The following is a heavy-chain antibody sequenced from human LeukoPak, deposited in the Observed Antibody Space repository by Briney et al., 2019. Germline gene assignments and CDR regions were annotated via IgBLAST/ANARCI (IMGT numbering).Heavy chain of an antibody. V-gene: IGHV4-59*01. CDR1: GASISDYR. J-gene: IGHJ4*02. CDR3: AAEARTGGVTVFDS. CDR2: VSNSGST. Sequence: SPSETLSLTCTVSGASISDYRWSWIRQPPGRGLEWIGYVSNSGSTSFDPSLKSRVTMSVDTSENQFSLRLNSVTAADTAVYYCAAEARTGGVTVFDSWGQGALVTVSS. D-gene: IGHD3-16*01.